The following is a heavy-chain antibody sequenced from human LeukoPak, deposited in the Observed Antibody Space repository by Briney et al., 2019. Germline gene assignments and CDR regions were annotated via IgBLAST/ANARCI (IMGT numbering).Heavy chain of an antibody. D-gene: IGHD5-24*01. CDR1: GFTLSSYA. CDR2: TSGSGGST. J-gene: IGHJ4*02. V-gene: IGHV3-23*01. CDR3: AKQQGAYNYYFDY. Sequence: GGSLRLSCAASGFTLSSYAMGWVRQAPGKGLQWVSVTSGSGGSTYYADSVKGRFTISRDNSKNTLYLQRNSLRAEDTAVYYCAKQQGAYNYYFDYWGQGTLVTVSS.